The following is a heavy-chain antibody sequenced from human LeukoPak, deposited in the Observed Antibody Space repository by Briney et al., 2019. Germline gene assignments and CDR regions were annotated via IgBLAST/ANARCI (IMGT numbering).Heavy chain of an antibody. CDR3: ARDQGAYTGYEVDY. CDR2: ISSSSSFI. J-gene: IGHJ4*02. Sequence: GGSLRLSCVASGFSFNRYSMNWVRQAPGKGLEWVSYISSSSSFIYYTDSVKGRFTITRDNARNSLSLQMNSLRAEDTAVYYCARDQGAYTGYEVDYWGQGTQVTVSS. D-gene: IGHD5-12*01. V-gene: IGHV3-21*05. CDR1: GFSFNRYS.